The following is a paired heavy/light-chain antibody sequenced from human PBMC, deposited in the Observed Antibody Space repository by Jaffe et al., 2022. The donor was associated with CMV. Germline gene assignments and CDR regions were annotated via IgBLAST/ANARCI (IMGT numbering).Light chain of an antibody. J-gene: IGKJ2*01. CDR2: EVS. V-gene: IGKV2-29*02. CDR3: MQVLHLPRT. Sequence: DIVMTQTPLSLSVTPGQPASISCKSSQSLLHRSGKTSLYWLLQKPGQSPQLLIYEVSRRFSGVPDRFSGSGSGTDFTLNISRMEAEDVGVYYCMQVLHLPRTFGQGTKLEIK. CDR1: QSLLHRSGKTS.
Heavy chain of an antibody. D-gene: IGHD3-10*01. CDR2: IKQDGSEE. Sequence: EEQLVASGGGLVQPGGSLRLSCVGTGFSFNVYWMTWVRLAPGKGLEWVANIKQDGSEESYVDSVKGRFTVSRDNANNLLFLQMNRLRPEDTAVYYCARDIRVEQRISMIGGRSLGTDYSYGFDVWGQGTTVTVSS. CDR3: ARDIRVEQRISMIGGRSLGTDYSYGFDV. J-gene: IGHJ6*02. CDR1: GFSFNVYW. V-gene: IGHV3-7*01.